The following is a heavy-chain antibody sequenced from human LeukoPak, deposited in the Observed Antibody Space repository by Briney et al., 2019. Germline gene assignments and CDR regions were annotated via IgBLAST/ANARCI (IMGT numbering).Heavy chain of an antibody. J-gene: IGHJ4*02. CDR3: AREGSCGSYDY. D-gene: IGHD2-15*01. V-gene: IGHV4-30-2*01. CDR1: GGSISSGGYS. CDR2: IYHSGSN. Sequence: SETLSLTCAVSGGSISSGGYSWSWIRQPPGKGREWIGYIYHSGSNYYNPSLKSRVTISVDRSKNQFSLKLSSVTAADTAVYYCAREGSCGSYDYWGQGTLVTVSS.